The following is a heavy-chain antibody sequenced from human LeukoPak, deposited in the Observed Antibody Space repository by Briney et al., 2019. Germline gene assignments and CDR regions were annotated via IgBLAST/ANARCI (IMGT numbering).Heavy chain of an antibody. Sequence: SGPTLVNPTQTLTLTCTFSGFSLSTCGMCVSRIRQPPGKALEWLARIDWDDDKYYSTSLKTRLTISKDTSKNQVVLTMTNMDPVDTATYYCARIRLDSSGSGTSFDYWGQGTLVTVSS. CDR3: ARIRLDSSGSGTSFDY. CDR2: IDWDDDK. CDR1: GFSLSTCGMC. V-gene: IGHV2-70*11. J-gene: IGHJ4*02. D-gene: IGHD3-22*01.